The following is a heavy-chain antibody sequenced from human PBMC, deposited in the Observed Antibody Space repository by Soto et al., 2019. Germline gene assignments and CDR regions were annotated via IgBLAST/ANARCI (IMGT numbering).Heavy chain of an antibody. V-gene: IGHV3-23*01. CDR2: ISGSGGST. CDR1: GFTFSSYA. J-gene: IGHJ6*03. D-gene: IGHD3-3*01. CDR3: AKDQTIFGVVIPTYYYYMDV. Sequence: GSLRLSCAASGFTFSSYAMSWVRQAPGKGLEWVSAISGSGGSTYYADSVKGRFTISRDNSKNTLYLQMNSLRAEDTAVYYCAKDQTIFGVVIPTYYYYMDVWGKGTTVTVSS.